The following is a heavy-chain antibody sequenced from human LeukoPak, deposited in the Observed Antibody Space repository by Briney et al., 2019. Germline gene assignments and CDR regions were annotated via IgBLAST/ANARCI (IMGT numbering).Heavy chain of an antibody. CDR3: ARVPPDYYDTSGHHYFDY. Sequence: SETLSLTCTVSGGSISSSSYYWGWIRQPPGKGLEWIGSIYYSGSTYYNPSLRSRVTISVDTSKNQFSLKLSSVTAADTAVYDCARVPPDYYDTSGHHYFDYWGQGTLVTVSS. D-gene: IGHD3-22*01. J-gene: IGHJ4*02. CDR1: GGSISSSSYY. V-gene: IGHV4-39*01. CDR2: IYYSGST.